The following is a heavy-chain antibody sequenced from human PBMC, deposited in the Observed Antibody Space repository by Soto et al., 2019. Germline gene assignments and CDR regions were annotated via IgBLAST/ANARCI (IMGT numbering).Heavy chain of an antibody. CDR2: IYYTGRT. CDR3: ATRVTSLYYSATGIDNYFDF. J-gene: IGHJ4*02. CDR1: GGSVSNSEYH. V-gene: IGHV4-39*01. D-gene: IGHD1-1*01. Sequence: SETLSLTCTVSGGSVSNSEYHWGWVRQTPGKGLEWIGTIYYTGRTSFNPSLKSRLVMSVDTPKNHFSLTLTSVSAAESGVYFRATRVTSLYYSATGIDNYFDFWGQGILVTVSS.